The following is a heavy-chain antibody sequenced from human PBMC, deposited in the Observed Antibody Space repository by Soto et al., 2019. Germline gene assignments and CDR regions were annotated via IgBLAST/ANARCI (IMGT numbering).Heavy chain of an antibody. J-gene: IGHJ6*02. V-gene: IGHV4-39*01. D-gene: IGHD6-19*01. CDR1: GDSISNSRYF. CDR3: APLAGTRVPFYCGRNG. CDR2: IYYSGTT. Sequence: SETLSLTCTVSGDSISNSRYFWGWIRQPPGKGLEWIGIIYYSGTTYYNPSLESRISMSVDTSQNQFSLRLSSVSAADTAVYYCAPLAGTRVPFYCGRNGWGQGTTIAFSS.